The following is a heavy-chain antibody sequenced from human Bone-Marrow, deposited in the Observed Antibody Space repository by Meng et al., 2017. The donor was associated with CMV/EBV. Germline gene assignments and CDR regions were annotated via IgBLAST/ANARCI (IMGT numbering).Heavy chain of an antibody. V-gene: IGHV1-2*02. CDR1: GYTFTGYY. CDR2: INPNSGGT. D-gene: IGHD2-2*02. Sequence: ASVKVSCKASGYTFTGYYMHWVRQAPGQGLEWMGWINPNSGGTNYAQKFQGRVTMTRDTSTSTAYMELSRLRSDDTAVYYCARETGYCSSTSCYIPYFQHWGQGTLVTASS. CDR3: ARETGYCSSTSCYIPYFQH. J-gene: IGHJ1*01.